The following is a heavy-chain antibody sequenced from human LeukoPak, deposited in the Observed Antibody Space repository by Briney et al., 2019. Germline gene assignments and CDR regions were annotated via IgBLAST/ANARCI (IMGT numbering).Heavy chain of an antibody. V-gene: IGHV3-30-3*02. CDR3: AKWGENFDY. D-gene: IGHD3-10*01. CDR2: ISYDGSNK. Sequence: EWVAVISYDGSNKYYADSVKGRFTISRDNSKNTLYLQMNSLRADDTAVYYCAKWGENFDYWGEGTLVTVSS. J-gene: IGHJ4*02.